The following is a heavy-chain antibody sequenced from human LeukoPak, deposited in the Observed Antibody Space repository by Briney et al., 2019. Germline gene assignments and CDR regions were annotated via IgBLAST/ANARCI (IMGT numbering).Heavy chain of an antibody. V-gene: IGHV3-30*18. D-gene: IGHD6-13*01. CDR2: ISYDGSNK. Sequence: GGSLRLSCAASGFTFSSYGMHWVRQAPGKGLGWVAVISYDGSNKYYADSVKGRFTISRDNSKNTLYLQMNSLRAEDTAVYYCAKVEAAAHYYYYYGMDVWGQGTTVTVSS. J-gene: IGHJ6*02. CDR3: AKVEAAAHYYYYYGMDV. CDR1: GFTFSSYG.